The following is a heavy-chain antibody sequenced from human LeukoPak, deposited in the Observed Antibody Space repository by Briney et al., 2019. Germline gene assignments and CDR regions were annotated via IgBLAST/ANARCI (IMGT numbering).Heavy chain of an antibody. CDR3: ARDPQGGTMIVVVPPDY. D-gene: IGHD3-22*01. CDR2: ISYDGSNK. Sequence: GRSLRLSCAASGFTFSSYAMHWVRQAPGKGLEWVAVISYDGSNKYYADSVKGRFTISRDNSKNTLYLQMNSLRAEDTAVYYCARDPQGGTMIVVVPPDYWGQGTLVTVSS. CDR1: GFTFSSYA. V-gene: IGHV3-30-3*01. J-gene: IGHJ4*02.